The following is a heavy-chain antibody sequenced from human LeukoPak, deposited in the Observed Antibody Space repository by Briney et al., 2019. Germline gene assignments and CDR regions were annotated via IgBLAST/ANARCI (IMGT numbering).Heavy chain of an antibody. CDR3: ARIYPRLAAAGN. J-gene: IGHJ4*02. D-gene: IGHD6-13*01. V-gene: IGHV3-66*01. Sequence: GGSLRLSCAASLVTVSRKYMTWVRQAPGKGVEWVSVIYSGGSTYYADSVKGRFTISRDNSKNTLYLQMNSLRADDTAVYYCARIYPRLAAAGNWGQGTLVTVSS. CDR2: IYSGGST. CDR1: LVTVSRKY.